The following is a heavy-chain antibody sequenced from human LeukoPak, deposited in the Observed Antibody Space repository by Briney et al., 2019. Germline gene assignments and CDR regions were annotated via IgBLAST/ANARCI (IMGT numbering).Heavy chain of an antibody. CDR1: GFTFSSYG. V-gene: IGHV3-30*02. CDR2: IRYDGVNA. J-gene: IGHJ4*02. Sequence: GGSLRLSCAASGFTFSSYGMHWVRQAPGKGLEWVTYIRYDGVNAYYADSVKGRFTVSRDLSKHTLYLQMNSLRAEDTAVYYCAKDRGVFGVAYSLDYWGQGTLVTVSS. D-gene: IGHD3-3*01. CDR3: AKDRGVFGVAYSLDY.